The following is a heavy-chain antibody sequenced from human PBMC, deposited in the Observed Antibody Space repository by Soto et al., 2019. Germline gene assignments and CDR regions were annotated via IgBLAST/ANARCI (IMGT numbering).Heavy chain of an antibody. Sequence: SETLSLTCTVSGGPISSSSYYWGWIRQPPGKGLEWIGSIYYSGSTYYNPSLKSRVTISVDTSKNQFSLKLSSVTAADTAVYYCARLYYYDSSGYYPLLDYWGRGTLVTVSS. J-gene: IGHJ4*02. D-gene: IGHD3-22*01. CDR2: IYYSGST. CDR3: ARLYYYDSSGYYPLLDY. V-gene: IGHV4-39*01. CDR1: GGPISSSSYY.